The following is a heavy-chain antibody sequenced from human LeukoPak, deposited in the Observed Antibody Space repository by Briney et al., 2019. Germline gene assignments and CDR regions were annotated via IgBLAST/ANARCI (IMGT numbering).Heavy chain of an antibody. Sequence: GGSLRLSCAASGFTVSSNYMSGVRQAPGKGLEWVSVIYSGGSTYYADSVKGRFTISRDNSKNTLYLQMNSLRAEDTAVYYCARDYYDSSGYFDYWGQGTLVTVSS. CDR2: IYSGGST. CDR1: GFTVSSNY. V-gene: IGHV3-53*01. CDR3: ARDYYDSSGYFDY. D-gene: IGHD3-22*01. J-gene: IGHJ4*02.